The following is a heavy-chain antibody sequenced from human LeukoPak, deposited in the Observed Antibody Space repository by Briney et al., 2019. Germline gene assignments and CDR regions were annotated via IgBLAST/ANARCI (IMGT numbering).Heavy chain of an antibody. CDR3: ARERGEQYYFDY. Sequence: SVKVSCKASGGTFSGYAISWVRQAPGQGLEWMGGIIPIFGTANYAQKFQGRVTITADESTSTAYMELSSLRSEDTAVYYCARERGEQYYFDYWGQGTLVTVSS. D-gene: IGHD6-19*01. V-gene: IGHV1-69*13. CDR1: GGTFSGYA. J-gene: IGHJ4*02. CDR2: IIPIFGTA.